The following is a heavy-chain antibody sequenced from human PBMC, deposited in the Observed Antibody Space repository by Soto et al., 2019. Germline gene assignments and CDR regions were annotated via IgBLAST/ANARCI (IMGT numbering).Heavy chain of an antibody. CDR2: IKQDGSEK. V-gene: IGHV3-7*05. CDR3: ARDVHYYGSGSYFDY. Sequence: GGSLRLSCAASGFTFSSYWMSWVRQAPGKGLEWVANIKQDGSEKYYVDSVKGRFTISRDNAKNSLYLQMNSLRAEDTAVYYCARDVHYYGSGSYFDYWGQGTLVTVSS. J-gene: IGHJ4*02. CDR1: GFTFSSYW. D-gene: IGHD3-10*01.